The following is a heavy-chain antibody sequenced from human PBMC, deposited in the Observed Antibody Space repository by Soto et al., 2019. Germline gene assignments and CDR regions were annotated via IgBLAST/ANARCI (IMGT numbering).Heavy chain of an antibody. Sequence: ATLSLTCAVAGASISGSYYYWAWLRQSPGKGPEWIGSVFYTGFTSYNPSLESRVSVSVDTSKSQFSLKLSAVTAADTAVYYCATSQKGYNWNYFDHWGQGALGTVSS. CDR3: ATSQKGYNWNYFDH. J-gene: IGHJ4*02. V-gene: IGHV4-39*01. CDR2: VFYTGFT. CDR1: GASISGSYYY. D-gene: IGHD1-20*01.